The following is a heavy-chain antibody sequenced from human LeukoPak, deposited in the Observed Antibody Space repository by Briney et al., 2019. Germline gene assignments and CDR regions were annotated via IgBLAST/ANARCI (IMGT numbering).Heavy chain of an antibody. CDR2: IYHSGST. D-gene: IGHD4-11*01. Sequence: SETLSLTCTVSGYSISSGYYWGWIRQPPGKGLEWIGSIYHSGSTYYNPSLKSRVTISVDTSKNQFSLKLSSVTAADTAVCYCARDGLHHNWFDPWGQGTLVTVSS. CDR1: GYSISSGYY. V-gene: IGHV4-38-2*02. J-gene: IGHJ5*02. CDR3: ARDGLHHNWFDP.